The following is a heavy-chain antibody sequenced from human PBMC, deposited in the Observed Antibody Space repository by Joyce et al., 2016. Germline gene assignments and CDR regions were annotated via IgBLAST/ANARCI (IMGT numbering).Heavy chain of an antibody. CDR2: IHASSGST. V-gene: IGHV3-23*01. Sequence: EVQILESGGGLVQPGGSLRLSCAASGFIFSGYAMSWVRQAPGKGLEWVSSIHASSGSTHYADSVHGRFTISRDNSKNTLYLQMNSLRAEDTAVYYCAKDLWGPYYFDYWGQGTLVTVSS. CDR3: AKDLWGPYYFDY. CDR1: GFIFSGYA. J-gene: IGHJ4*02. D-gene: IGHD3-16*01.